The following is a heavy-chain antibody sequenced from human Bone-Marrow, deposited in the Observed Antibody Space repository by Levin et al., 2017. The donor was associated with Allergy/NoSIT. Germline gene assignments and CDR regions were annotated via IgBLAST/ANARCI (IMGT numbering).Heavy chain of an antibody. Sequence: GGSLRLSCAASGFTFSSYEMNWVRQAPGKGPEWVSYISGTGANIHYADSVKGRFTISRDNARNSLYLQMNSLRADDTAVYSCARLIRGYTASGGFWGQGTLVIVSS. V-gene: IGHV3-48*03. CDR2: ISGTGANI. CDR1: GFTFSSYE. D-gene: IGHD5-12*01. J-gene: IGHJ4*02. CDR3: ARLIRGYTASGGF.